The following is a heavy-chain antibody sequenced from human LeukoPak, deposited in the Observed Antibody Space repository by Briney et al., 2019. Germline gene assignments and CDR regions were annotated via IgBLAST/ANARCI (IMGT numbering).Heavy chain of an antibody. Sequence: GASVKVSRKASGYTFTGYYIHWVRQAPGQGLEWMGWITTSNGNPDYAQKFQGRVTMTTDTSTNTAYMGLSSLRSDDTAVYYCTRGYYDSSGHYVVGDYWGQGTLVTVSS. CDR2: ITTSNGNP. D-gene: IGHD3-22*01. CDR3: TRGYYDSSGHYVVGDY. V-gene: IGHV1-18*04. CDR1: GYTFTGYY. J-gene: IGHJ4*02.